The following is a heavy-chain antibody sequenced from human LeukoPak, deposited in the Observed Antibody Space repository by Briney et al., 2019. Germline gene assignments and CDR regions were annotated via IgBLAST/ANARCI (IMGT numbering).Heavy chain of an antibody. D-gene: IGHD2-15*01. J-gene: IGHJ4*02. V-gene: IGHV3-30*02. CDR1: GFTFSSYG. CDR2: IRYDGSNR. Sequence: TGGSLSLSCTASGFTFSSYGMHWVRQAPGKGLEWVAFIRYDGSNRYYADSVKGRFTISRDNSKNTLYLQMNSLRAEDTAVYYCAKDPTYCSGGSCYSSVFYWGQGTLVTVSA. CDR3: AKDPTYCSGGSCYSSVFY.